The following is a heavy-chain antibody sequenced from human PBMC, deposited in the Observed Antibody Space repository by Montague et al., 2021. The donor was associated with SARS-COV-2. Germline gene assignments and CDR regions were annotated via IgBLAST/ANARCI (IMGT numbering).Heavy chain of an antibody. J-gene: IGHJ4*02. CDR2: IYYSGSA. V-gene: IGHV4-31*03. Sequence: TLSLTCTVSGGSISSGGYYWSWLRQHSGKGLEWIEYIYYSGSAYYNPSLKSRVTISVDTSKNQFSLKLTSVTAADTAVYYCARAVETTVVTHFDCWGQGTLVTVSS. D-gene: IGHD4-23*01. CDR1: GGSISSGGYY. CDR3: ARAVETTVVTHFDC.